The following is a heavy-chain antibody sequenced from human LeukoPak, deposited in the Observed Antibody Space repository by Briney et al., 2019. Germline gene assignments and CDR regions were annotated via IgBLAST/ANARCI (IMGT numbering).Heavy chain of an antibody. CDR3: ARDSYYDSSGYYGLDY. Sequence: SETLSLTCTVSGGSISSGGYYWSWIRQHPGKGLEWIGDIYYSGSTYYNPSLKSRVTISVDTSKNQFSLKLSSVTAADTAVYYCARDSYYDSSGYYGLDYWGQGTLVTVSS. J-gene: IGHJ4*02. D-gene: IGHD3-22*01. CDR1: GGSISSGGYY. V-gene: IGHV4-31*03. CDR2: IYYSGST.